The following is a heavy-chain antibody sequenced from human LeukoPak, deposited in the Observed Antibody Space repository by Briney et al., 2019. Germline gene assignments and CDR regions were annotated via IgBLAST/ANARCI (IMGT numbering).Heavy chain of an antibody. Sequence: ASVKVSCKASGYTFTGYYMHWVRQAPGQGLEWMGWINPNSGGTNYAQKFQGWVTMTRDTSISTAYMELSRLRSDDTAVYYCARDFSGVGRRSSYYYGMDVWGQGTTVTVS. D-gene: IGHD6-13*01. CDR3: ARDFSGVGRRSSYYYGMDV. J-gene: IGHJ6*02. CDR2: INPNSGGT. CDR1: GYTFTGYY. V-gene: IGHV1-2*04.